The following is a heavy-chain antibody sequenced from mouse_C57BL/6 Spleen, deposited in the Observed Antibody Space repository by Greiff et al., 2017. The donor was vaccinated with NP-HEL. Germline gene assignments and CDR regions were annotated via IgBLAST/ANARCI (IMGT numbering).Heavy chain of an antibody. J-gene: IGHJ4*01. CDR2: IHPNSGST. Sequence: QVQLQQPGAELVKPGASVKLSCKASGYTFTSYWMHWVKQRPGQGLEWIGMIHPNSGSTNYNEKFKSKATLTVDKSSSTAYMQLSSLTSEDSAVYYCARSTTALAKDDWGQGTSVTVSS. V-gene: IGHV1-64*01. D-gene: IGHD1-2*01. CDR3: ARSTTALAKDD. CDR1: GYTFTSYW.